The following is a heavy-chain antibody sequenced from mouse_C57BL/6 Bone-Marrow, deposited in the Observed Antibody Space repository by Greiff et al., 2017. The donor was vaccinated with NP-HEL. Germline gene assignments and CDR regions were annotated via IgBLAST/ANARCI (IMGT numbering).Heavy chain of an antibody. CDR3: NPTMVTSWFAY. CDR2: IDPENGDT. V-gene: IGHV14-4*01. Sequence: VQLQQSGAELVRPGASVKLSCTASGFNIKDDYMHWVKQRPEQGLEWIGWIDPENGDTEYASKFQGKATITADTSSNTAYLQLSSLTSEDTAVYYCNPTMVTSWFAYWGQGTLVTVSA. CDR1: GFNIKDDY. D-gene: IGHD2-9*01. J-gene: IGHJ3*01.